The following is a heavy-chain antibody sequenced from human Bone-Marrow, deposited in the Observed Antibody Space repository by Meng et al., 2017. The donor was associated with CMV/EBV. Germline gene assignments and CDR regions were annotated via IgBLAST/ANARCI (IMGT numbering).Heavy chain of an antibody. D-gene: IGHD2-2*02. CDR3: ARGKGYCSSTSCYNHFDY. CDR2: ISSSSSYI. J-gene: IGHJ4*02. Sequence: FTFSSYSMNWVRQAPGKGLEWVSSISSSSSYIYYADSVKGRFTISRDNAKNSLYLQMNSLRAEDTAVYYCARGKGYCSSTSCYNHFDYWGQGTLVTVSS. V-gene: IGHV3-21*01. CDR1: FTFSSYS.